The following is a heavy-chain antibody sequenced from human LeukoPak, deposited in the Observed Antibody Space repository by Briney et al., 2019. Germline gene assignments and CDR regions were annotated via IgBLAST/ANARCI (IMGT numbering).Heavy chain of an antibody. Sequence: SQTLSLTCAISGDSVSSNSAAWSWIRQSPSRGLEWLGRTYYRSKWYNDYAVSVKSRITINPDTSKNQFSLQLNSVTPEDTAVYYCARGRTYYYDSSGYFNFDYWGQGTLVTVSS. J-gene: IGHJ4*02. CDR2: TYYRSKWYN. V-gene: IGHV6-1*01. D-gene: IGHD3-22*01. CDR1: GDSVSSNSAA. CDR3: ARGRTYYYDSSGYFNFDY.